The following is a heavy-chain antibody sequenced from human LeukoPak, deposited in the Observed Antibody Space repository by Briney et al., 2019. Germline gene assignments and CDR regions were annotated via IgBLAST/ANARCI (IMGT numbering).Heavy chain of an antibody. CDR3: ARGELMVDY. CDR2: INPNSGGT. V-gene: IGHV1-2*02. Sequence: ASVKVSCKASGYPFTDQFINWVRQAPGQGLEWMGWINPNSGGTNYEQRFQSRVTMTRDTSISIAYMELSRLAFDDTAVYYCARGELMVDYWGQGTLVTVSS. J-gene: IGHJ4*02. CDR1: GYPFTDQF. D-gene: IGHD3-10*01.